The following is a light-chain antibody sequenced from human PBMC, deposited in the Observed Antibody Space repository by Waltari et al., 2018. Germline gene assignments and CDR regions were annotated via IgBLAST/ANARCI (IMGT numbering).Light chain of an antibody. J-gene: IGKJ2*01. CDR3: QQFNSYLMYT. CDR2: DAS. CDR1: QGISSA. Sequence: AIQLTQSPSSLSASVGDSVTITCRASQGISSALAWYQQKPGKAPKLLIYDASSLESGVPSRFSGSGSGTDFTLTISSLQPEDFATYYCQQFNSYLMYTFGQGTKLEIK. V-gene: IGKV1-13*02.